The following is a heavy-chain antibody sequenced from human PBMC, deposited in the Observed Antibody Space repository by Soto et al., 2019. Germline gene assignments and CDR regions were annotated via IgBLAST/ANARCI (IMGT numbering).Heavy chain of an antibody. V-gene: IGHV3-11*01. Sequence: QVQLVESGGGLVEPGGSLRLSSAASGIVFSDYMSWVRQAPGKGLEWLSYISGSGRTIYSADSVKGRFTISRDNATNSLYLQMNNVRTEDTAVYYCARLPFPWGWFDPWGQGTLVTVSS. CDR2: ISGSGRTI. J-gene: IGHJ5*02. CDR1: GIVFSDY. D-gene: IGHD3-16*01. CDR3: ARLPFPWGWFDP.